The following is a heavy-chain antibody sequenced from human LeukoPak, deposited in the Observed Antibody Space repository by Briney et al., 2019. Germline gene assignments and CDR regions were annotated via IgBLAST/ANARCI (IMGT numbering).Heavy chain of an antibody. V-gene: IGHV1-2*02. D-gene: IGHD6-19*01. J-gene: IGHJ5*02. Sequence: ASVKVSCKASGFTFNAYYIHWVRQAPGQGLEWMGWINPNTGDTNFAQKFQGRVAMTRDTSLSTAYMELSRLRSDDTAVYYCAREEAVAGNRWFDPWGQGTLVTVSS. CDR1: GFTFNAYY. CDR3: AREEAVAGNRWFDP. CDR2: INPNTGDT.